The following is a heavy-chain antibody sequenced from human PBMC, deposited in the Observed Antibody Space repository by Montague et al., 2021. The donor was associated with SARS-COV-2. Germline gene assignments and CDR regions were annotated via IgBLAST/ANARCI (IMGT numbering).Heavy chain of an antibody. CDR2: IDWDDDK. V-gene: IGHV2-70*01. CDR1: GFSLSTSGMC. Sequence: PALVKPTKTLTLTCTFSGFSLSTSGMCVSRIRQPPGKALEWLALIDWDDDKYYSTSLKTRLTISKDTSKNQVVPTMTNMDPVDTATYYCATTIYDYVWGTRVEFDYWGQGTLVTVSS. D-gene: IGHD3-16*01. CDR3: ATTIYDYVWGTRVEFDY. J-gene: IGHJ4*02.